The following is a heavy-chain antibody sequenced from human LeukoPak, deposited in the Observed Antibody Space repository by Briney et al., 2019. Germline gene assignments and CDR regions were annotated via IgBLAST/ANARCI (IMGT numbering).Heavy chain of an antibody. J-gene: IGHJ3*02. Sequence: ASVKVSCKASGYTFTGYYMHWVRQAPGQGLEWMGWINPNSGGTNYAQKFQGRVTMTRDTSISTAYMELSRLRSDDTAVYYCATALPLRYSSSLDAFDIWGQGTMVTVSS. D-gene: IGHD6-6*01. V-gene: IGHV1-2*02. CDR3: ATALPLRYSSSLDAFDI. CDR2: INPNSGGT. CDR1: GYTFTGYY.